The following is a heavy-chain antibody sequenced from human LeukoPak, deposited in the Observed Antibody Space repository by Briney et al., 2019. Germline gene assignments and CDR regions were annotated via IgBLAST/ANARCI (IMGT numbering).Heavy chain of an antibody. J-gene: IGHJ4*02. Sequence: GIXWVRQAPGQGLEWMGWISAYNGNTNYAQKLQGRVTMTTDTSTSTAYMELRSLRSDDTAVYYCARDYPGYCSSTSCYRPVDYWGQGTLVTVSS. CDR3: ARDYPGYCSSTSCYRPVDY. CDR2: ISAYNGNT. V-gene: IGHV1-18*01. CDR1: G. D-gene: IGHD2-2*02.